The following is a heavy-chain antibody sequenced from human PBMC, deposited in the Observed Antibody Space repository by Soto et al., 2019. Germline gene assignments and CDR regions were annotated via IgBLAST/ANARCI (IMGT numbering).Heavy chain of an antibody. CDR3: ARDKFAES. J-gene: IGHJ5*02. CDR1: GGSISSGGYS. D-gene: IGHD3-16*01. CDR2: IYHSGST. Sequence: TLSLTCAVSGGSISSGGYSWSWIRQPPGKGLEWIGYIYHSGSTYYNPSLKSRVTISVDRSKNQFSLKLSSVTAADTAVYYCARDKFAESWGQGTLVTVSS. V-gene: IGHV4-30-2*01.